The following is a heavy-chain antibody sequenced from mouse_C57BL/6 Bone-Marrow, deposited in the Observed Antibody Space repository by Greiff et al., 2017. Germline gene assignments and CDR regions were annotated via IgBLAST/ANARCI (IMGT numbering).Heavy chain of an antibody. CDR3: ARDGYYVFAY. J-gene: IGHJ3*01. D-gene: IGHD2-3*01. Sequence: DVQLVESGPGLVKPSQSLSLTCSVTGYSITSGYYWNWIRQFPGNKLEWMGYISYDGSNNYNPSLKNRISITLDTSKNQFFLKLNSVTTEDTATYYCARDGYYVFAYWGQGTLATVSA. CDR1: GYSITSGYY. CDR2: ISYDGSN. V-gene: IGHV3-6*01.